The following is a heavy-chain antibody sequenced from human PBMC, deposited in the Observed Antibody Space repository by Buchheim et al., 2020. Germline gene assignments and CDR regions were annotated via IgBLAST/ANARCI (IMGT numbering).Heavy chain of an antibody. Sequence: EVQLVESGGGLVQPGGSLRISCAASGFPFSQDEMNWVRQAPGKGLEWVAAISGDSTTIYYAYSVKGRFTISRDKPENSLYLQMNSLRAEDTAIYYCVKVYYYMDVWGKGTT. CDR3: VKVYYYMDV. CDR1: GFPFSQDE. CDR2: ISGDSTTI. V-gene: IGHV3-48*03. J-gene: IGHJ6*03.